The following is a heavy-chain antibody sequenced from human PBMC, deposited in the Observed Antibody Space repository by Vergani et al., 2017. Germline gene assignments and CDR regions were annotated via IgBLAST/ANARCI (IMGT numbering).Heavy chain of an antibody. CDR3: ARARNWGSVNWFDP. D-gene: IGHD7-27*01. CDR2: IYYSGST. V-gene: IGHV4-31*03. J-gene: IGHJ5*02. Sequence: QVQLQESGPGLVKPSQTLSLTCTVSGGSISSGGYYWSWIRQHPGKGLEWIGYIYYSGSTYYHPSLKSRVTISVDTSKNQFYLKLSSGTAADPAVYYCARARNWGSVNWFDPWGQGTLVIVSS. CDR1: GGSISSGGYY.